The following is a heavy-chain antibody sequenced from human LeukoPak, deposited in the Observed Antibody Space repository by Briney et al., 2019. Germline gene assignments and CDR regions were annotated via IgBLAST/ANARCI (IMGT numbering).Heavy chain of an antibody. D-gene: IGHD3-3*01. CDR2: INTDGSST. J-gene: IGHJ5*02. CDR3: VRASIFGLNWFDP. CDR1: GFTFNSYW. Sequence: GGSLRLSCAASGFTFNSYWMHWVRQAPGKGLVWVSRINTDGSSTTYADSVKGRFTISRDNAKNTLYLQMNSLRAEDTAVYYCVRASIFGLNWFDPWGQGTIVSSSS. V-gene: IGHV3-74*01.